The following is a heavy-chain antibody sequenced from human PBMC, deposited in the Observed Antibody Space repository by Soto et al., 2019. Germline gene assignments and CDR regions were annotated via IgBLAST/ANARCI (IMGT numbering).Heavy chain of an antibody. V-gene: IGHV1-69*01. CDR2: IIPIFGTA. Sequence: QVQLVQSGAEVKKPGSSVKVSCKASGGTFSSYAISWVRQAPGQGLEWMGGIIPIFGTANYAQKFQGRVTITADESTSTAYMELSRLRYEDTDVYYCAWRAVERQLWSFYYYDGMDVRGQGTTVTVSS. J-gene: IGHJ6*02. D-gene: IGHD5-18*01. CDR3: AWRAVERQLWSFYYYDGMDV. CDR1: GGTFSSYA.